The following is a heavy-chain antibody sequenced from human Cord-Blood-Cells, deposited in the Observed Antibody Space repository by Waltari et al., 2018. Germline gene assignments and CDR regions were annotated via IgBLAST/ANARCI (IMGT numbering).Heavy chain of an antibody. CDR3: ASDQYYYDSSGYYGY. V-gene: IGHV4-39*01. Sequence: QLQLQESGPGLVKPSETLSLTCTVSGGSISSSSYYWGWIRQPPGKGLEWIGSIYYSGITYYNPSLKSRVTISVDTSKNQFSLKLSSVTAADTAVYYCASDQYYYDSSGYYGYWGQVTMVTVSS. J-gene: IGHJ4*02. D-gene: IGHD3-22*01. CDR1: GGSISSSSYY. CDR2: IYYSGIT.